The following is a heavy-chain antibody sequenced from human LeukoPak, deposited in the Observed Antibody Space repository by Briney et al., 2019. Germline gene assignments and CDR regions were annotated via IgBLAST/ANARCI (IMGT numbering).Heavy chain of an antibody. CDR2: INPNSGGT. Sequence: ASVKVSCKASGYTFTGYYMHWVRQAPGQGLEWMGWINPNSGGTNYAQKFQGRVTMTRDTSISTAYMELSSLRSDDTAVYYCARESFGELPKYFDYWGQGTLVTVSS. CDR1: GYTFTGYY. D-gene: IGHD3-10*01. V-gene: IGHV1-2*02. CDR3: ARESFGELPKYFDY. J-gene: IGHJ4*02.